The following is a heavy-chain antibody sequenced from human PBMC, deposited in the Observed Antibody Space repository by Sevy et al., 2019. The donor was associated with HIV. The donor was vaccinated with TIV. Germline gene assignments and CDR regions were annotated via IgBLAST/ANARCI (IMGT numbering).Heavy chain of an antibody. Sequence: SQTLTLTCAISGDSVSSNSAAWNWIRQSPSGGLEWLGKTYYRSKWYNDYAVSVKSRITINPGTSKNPFSLQLNSVTPEDTAVYYCARMGKNVVMLGEDGMDVWGQGTTVTVSS. J-gene: IGHJ6*01. V-gene: IGHV6-1*01. CDR3: ARMGKNVVMLGEDGMDV. CDR2: TYYRSKWYN. CDR1: GDSVSSNSAA. D-gene: IGHD3-10*02.